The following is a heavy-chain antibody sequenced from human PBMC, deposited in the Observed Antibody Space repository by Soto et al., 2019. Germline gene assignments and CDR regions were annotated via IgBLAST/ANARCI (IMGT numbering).Heavy chain of an antibody. CDR1: GGSISSSSYY. CDR2: IYYSGST. D-gene: IGHD1-1*01. V-gene: IGHV4-39*01. J-gene: IGHJ6*04. CDR3: ARHPIWDIGTGNVKKGGMDV. Sequence: ETLYIARTVSGGSISSSSYYWGWIRQPPGKGLEWIGSIYYSGSTYYNPSLKSRVTISVDTSKNQFSLKLSSVTAADTAVYYCARHPIWDIGTGNVKKGGMDVWGKGTTVTLSS.